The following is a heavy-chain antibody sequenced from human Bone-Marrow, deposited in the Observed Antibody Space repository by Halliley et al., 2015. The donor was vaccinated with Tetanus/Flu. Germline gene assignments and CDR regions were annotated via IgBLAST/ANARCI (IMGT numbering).Heavy chain of an antibody. Sequence: TLSLTCTVSADSISGHSWSWIRQAPGKGLEWIGYLHNPGSYNTGSTTYNPSLRSRVTITVGKSKNQFSLELRSVTAADTGIYYFARISVIPVIWGHFISDGFFDSWGQGALVTVSS. D-gene: IGHD3-16*01. CDR2: LHNPGSYNTGST. V-gene: IGHV4-59*11. CDR1: ADSISGHS. J-gene: IGHJ4*01. CDR3: ARISVIPVIWGHFISDGFFDS.